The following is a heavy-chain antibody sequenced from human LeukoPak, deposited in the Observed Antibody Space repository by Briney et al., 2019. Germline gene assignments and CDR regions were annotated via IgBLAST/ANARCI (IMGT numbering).Heavy chain of an antibody. CDR1: GVTFSSYS. CDR3: ARSGYSYDY. CDR2: ISSSSSYI. D-gene: IGHD5-18*01. Sequence: GGSLRLSCAASGVTFSSYSMNWGRQAPGKGLEWVSSISSSSSYIYYADLVKGRFTISRDNAKNSLYLQMNSLRAEDTAVYYCARSGYSYDYWGQGTLVTVSS. V-gene: IGHV3-21*01. J-gene: IGHJ4*02.